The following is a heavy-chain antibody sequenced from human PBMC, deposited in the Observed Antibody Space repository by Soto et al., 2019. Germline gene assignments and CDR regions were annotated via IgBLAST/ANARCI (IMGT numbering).Heavy chain of an antibody. V-gene: IGHV4-31*03. CDR2: IYYSGST. CDR1: GGSISSGGYY. CDR3: ARERESCSSTSCYPWFDP. Sequence: TSETLSLTCSVSGGSISSGGYYWHWIRQHPGKGLEWIGYIYYSGSTYYNPSLKSRVTISVDTSKNLFSLKLSSVTAADTAVYYCARERESCSSTSCYPWFDPWGQGTLVTVSS. J-gene: IGHJ5*02. D-gene: IGHD2-2*01.